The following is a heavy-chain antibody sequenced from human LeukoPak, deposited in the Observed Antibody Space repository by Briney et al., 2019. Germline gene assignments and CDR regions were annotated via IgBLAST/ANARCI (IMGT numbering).Heavy chain of an antibody. D-gene: IGHD3-3*01. CDR3: AKGTPFWGGSQFDY. CDR2: ISGSGGST. J-gene: IGHJ4*02. V-gene: IGHV3-23*01. Sequence: PGGSLRLSCAASGFTFSTYAMSWVRQAPGKGLEWVSTISGSGGSTYYADSVKGRFTISRDNSKNTLYLQMNSLRAEDTAVYYCAKGTPFWGGSQFDYWGQGTLVTVSS. CDR1: GFTFSTYA.